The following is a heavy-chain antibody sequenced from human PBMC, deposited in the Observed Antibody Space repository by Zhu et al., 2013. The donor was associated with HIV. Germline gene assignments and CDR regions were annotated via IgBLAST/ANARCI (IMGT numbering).Heavy chain of an antibody. CDR1: GYTFTNYG. D-gene: IGHD1-26*01. J-gene: IGHJ3*02. V-gene: IGHV1-18*01. Sequence: QVQLVQSGAEVKKPGASVKVSCKASGYTFTNYGISWVREAPGRGLEWMGWISGHNGNKNYAQKLQGRVTMTTDTSTSTAYMELRSLTSDDTTVYYCARVSYRGFDAFDIWGQGTMVIVSS. CDR3: ARVSYRGFDAFDI. CDR2: ISGHNGNK.